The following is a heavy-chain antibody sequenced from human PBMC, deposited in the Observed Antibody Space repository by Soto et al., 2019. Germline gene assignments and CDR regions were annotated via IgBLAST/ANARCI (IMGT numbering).Heavy chain of an antibody. CDR3: ARDHRRYSYGDLYYGMDG. V-gene: IGHV3-21*01. CDR1: GFTFSSYS. CDR2: ISSSSSYI. Sequence: EVQLVESGGGLVKPGGSLRLSCAASGFTFSSYSMNWVRQAPGKGLEWVSSISSSSSYIYYADSVKGRFTISRDNAKKSLYLQMNSLRAEDTAVYYCARDHRRYSYGDLYYGMDGWGQGTTVTVSS. D-gene: IGHD5-18*01. J-gene: IGHJ6*02.